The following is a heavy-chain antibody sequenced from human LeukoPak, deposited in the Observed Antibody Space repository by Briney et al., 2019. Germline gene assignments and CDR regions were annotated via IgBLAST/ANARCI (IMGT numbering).Heavy chain of an antibody. CDR1: GYTFTSYD. CDR2: MNPNSGNT. V-gene: IGHV1-8*01. Sequence: ASVKVSCKASGYTFTSYDINWVRQATGQGVEWMGWMNPNSGNTGYAQKFQGRVTMTRNTSISTAYMELSSLRSEDTAVYYCARGALDYYYYYGLDVWGQGTTVTVSS. CDR3: ARGALDYYYYYGLDV. J-gene: IGHJ6*02.